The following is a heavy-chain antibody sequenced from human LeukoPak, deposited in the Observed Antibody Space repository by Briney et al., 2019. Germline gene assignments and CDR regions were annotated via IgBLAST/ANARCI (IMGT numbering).Heavy chain of an antibody. CDR1: AVSISSGDYD. V-gene: IGHV4-30-4*01. CDR3: ARYVEDCSGGSCYLDAFDI. CDR2: IYYRGST. Sequence: SETLSLTCTLAAVSISSGDYDWGWLRQPPGRGLEWIVYIYYRGSTYYNPSLKSRVTISVDTSKNQFSLKLSSVTAADTAVYYCARYVEDCSGGSCYLDAFDIWGHGTMVTVSS. D-gene: IGHD2-15*01. J-gene: IGHJ3*02.